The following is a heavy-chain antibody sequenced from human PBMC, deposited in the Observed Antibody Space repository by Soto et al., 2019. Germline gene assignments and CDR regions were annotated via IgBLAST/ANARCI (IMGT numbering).Heavy chain of an antibody. V-gene: IGHV4-59*01. CDR3: ASRPPGAGWYPYLDY. CDR2: VHYSGST. D-gene: IGHD1-20*01. J-gene: IGHJ4*02. Sequence: WTWIRQSPGKGLEWIGYVHYSGSTNYNPSLKSRVTMSVDTSKNQVSLKLTSVNAADKAVYYCASRPPGAGWYPYLDYWGQGTLVTVSS.